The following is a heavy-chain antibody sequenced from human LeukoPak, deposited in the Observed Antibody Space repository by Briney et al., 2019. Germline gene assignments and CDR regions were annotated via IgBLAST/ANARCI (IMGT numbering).Heavy chain of an antibody. CDR1: GYTFTGYY. V-gene: IGHV1-2*04. J-gene: IGHJ2*01. D-gene: IGHD6-19*01. CDR3: ARDSAVAGNPLPDWYFDL. CDR2: INPNSGGT. Sequence: ASVKVSCKASGYTFTGYYMHWVRQAPGQGLEWMGWINPNSGGTNYAQRFQGWVTMTRDTSISTAYMELSRLRSDDTAVYYCARDSAVAGNPLPDWYFDLWGRGTLVTVSS.